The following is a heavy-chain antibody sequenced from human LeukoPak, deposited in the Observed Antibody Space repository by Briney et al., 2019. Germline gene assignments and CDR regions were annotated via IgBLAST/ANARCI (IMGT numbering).Heavy chain of an antibody. V-gene: IGHV3-7*03. CDR3: ARDQSSGWYGLSYNWFDT. J-gene: IGHJ5*02. CDR2: IKQDGSEK. CDR1: GFTFSSYW. Sequence: GGSLRLSCAASGFTFSSYWMSWVRQAPGRGLEWVANIKQDGSEKYYVDSVKGRFTISRDNAKNSLYLQMNSLRAEDTAVYYCARDQSSGWYGLSYNWFDTWGQGTLVTVSS. D-gene: IGHD6-19*01.